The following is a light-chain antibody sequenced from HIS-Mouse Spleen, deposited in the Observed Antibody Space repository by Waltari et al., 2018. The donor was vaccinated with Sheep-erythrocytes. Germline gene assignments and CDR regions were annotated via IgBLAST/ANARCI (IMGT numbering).Light chain of an antibody. J-gene: IGLJ1*01. CDR3: CSYAGSYNHV. CDR1: NIGRKS. CDR2: DDS. V-gene: IGLV3-21*02. Sequence: SYVLTQPPSVSVAPGQTARFTCGGNNIGRKSVHWYQQKPGQAPVLVVYDDSDRPSGIPERFSGSNSGNTATLTISRVEAGDEADYYCCSYAGSYNHVFATGTKVTVL.